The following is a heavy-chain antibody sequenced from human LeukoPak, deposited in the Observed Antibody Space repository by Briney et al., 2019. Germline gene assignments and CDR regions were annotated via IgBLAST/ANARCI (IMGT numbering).Heavy chain of an antibody. D-gene: IGHD7-27*01. Sequence: WASVTVSCKASGYTFTSYDFNWVRQATGQRPEWMGWMSPNSGDTGYAQKFQDRVTMTRNTSISTAYMELSSLRSDDTAVYCCARGPPNWGYDYWGPGTLVTVSS. CDR1: GYTFTSYD. CDR2: MSPNSGDT. J-gene: IGHJ4*02. CDR3: ARGPPNWGYDY. V-gene: IGHV1-8*01.